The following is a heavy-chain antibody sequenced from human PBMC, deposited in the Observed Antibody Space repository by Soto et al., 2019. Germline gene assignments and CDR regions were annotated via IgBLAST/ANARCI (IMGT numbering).Heavy chain of an antibody. D-gene: IGHD1-26*01. J-gene: IGHJ6*02. CDR2: IKQDGSEK. V-gene: IGHV3-7*01. Sequence: GGSLRLSCAASGSTFSSYWMSWVRQAPGKGLEWVANIKQDGSEKYYVDSVKGRFTISRDNAKNSLYLQMNSLRAEDTAVYYCARYTRGAFYYYGMDVWGQGTTVTVSS. CDR1: GSTFSSYW. CDR3: ARYTRGAFYYYGMDV.